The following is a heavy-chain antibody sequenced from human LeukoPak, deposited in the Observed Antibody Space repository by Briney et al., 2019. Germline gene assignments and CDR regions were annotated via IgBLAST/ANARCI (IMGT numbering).Heavy chain of an antibody. J-gene: IGHJ5*02. CDR1: GYTFTSYD. Sequence: ASVKVSCKASGYTFTSYDINWVRQATGQGLEWMGWMNPNSGNTGYAQKFQGRVTITRNTSISTAYMELSSLRSEDTAVYYCARGSGSRAQYNWFDHWGQGTLVTVSS. D-gene: IGHD1-26*01. V-gene: IGHV1-8*03. CDR2: MNPNSGNT. CDR3: ARGSGSRAQYNWFDH.